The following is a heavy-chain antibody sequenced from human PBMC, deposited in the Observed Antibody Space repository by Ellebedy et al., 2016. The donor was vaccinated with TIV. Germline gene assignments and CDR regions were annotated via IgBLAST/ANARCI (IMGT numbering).Heavy chain of an antibody. D-gene: IGHD1-26*01. CDR3: ARTGGSYQYYYYYGMDV. CDR2: IYPADSDT. CDR1: GYSFTSNW. Sequence: PGGSLRLSCKGSGYSFTSNWIGWVRQMPGKGLEWMGIIYPADSDTRYSPSFQGQVTISADKSISTAYLQWSSLKASDTAMYYCARTGGSYQYYYYYGMDVWGQGTTVTVSS. V-gene: IGHV5-51*01. J-gene: IGHJ6*02.